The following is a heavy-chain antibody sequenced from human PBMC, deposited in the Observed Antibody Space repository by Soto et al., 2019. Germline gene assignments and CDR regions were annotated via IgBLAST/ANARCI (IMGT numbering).Heavy chain of an antibody. D-gene: IGHD1-26*01. CDR1: GFSLSTSGVG. J-gene: IGHJ4*02. Sequence: QITLKESGPTLVKPTQTLTLTCSFSGFSLSTSGVGVGWIRQPPGKALEWLALVYWNDDKRYSPSLKSRLTITKDTSRNQVVLTMTNMDPVDTATHFWAHSPYQEPIHFWGQGTLVTVSS. V-gene: IGHV2-5*01. CDR2: VYWNDDK. CDR3: AHSPYQEPIHF.